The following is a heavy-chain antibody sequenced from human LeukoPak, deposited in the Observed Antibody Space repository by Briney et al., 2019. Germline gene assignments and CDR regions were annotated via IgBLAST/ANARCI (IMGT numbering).Heavy chain of an antibody. CDR3: ARAGVTRGDYFDY. V-gene: IGHV1-18*01. CDR2: ISAYNGHT. J-gene: IGHJ4*02. D-gene: IGHD5-18*01. CDR1: GYTFASYG. Sequence: GASVKVSCKASGYTFASYGITWVRQAPGQGLEWMGWISAYNGHTNYAQKLQGRVTMTTDTSTSTAYMELRSLRSEDTAVYYCARAGVTRGDYFDYWGQGTLVTVSS.